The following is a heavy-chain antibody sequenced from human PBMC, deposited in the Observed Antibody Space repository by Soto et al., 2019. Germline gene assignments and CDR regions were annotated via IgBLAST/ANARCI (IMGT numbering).Heavy chain of an antibody. CDR2: ISWNSGSI. V-gene: IGHV3-9*01. J-gene: IGHJ6*03. CDR1: GFTFDDYA. D-gene: IGHD6-6*01. Sequence: HPGGSLRLSCAASGFTFDDYAMHWVRQAPGKGLEWVSGISWNSGSIGYADSVKGRFTISRDNAKNSLYLQMNSLRAEDTALYYCAKDLLRSSSSFPPLYSYYSMDVWGKGTTVTVSS. CDR3: AKDLLRSSSSFPPLYSYYSMDV.